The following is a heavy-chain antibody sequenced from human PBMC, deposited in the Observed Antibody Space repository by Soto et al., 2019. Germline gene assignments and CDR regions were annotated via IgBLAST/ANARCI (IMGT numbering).Heavy chain of an antibody. J-gene: IGHJ4*02. CDR3: AKRPASLVCFDY. CDR2: ISGGGGRI. CDR1: GCTFSNYD. Sequence: EVQLLAAGGGLVQPGGSLRLACAASGCTFSNYDMSWVRQAPGNGLEWVSTISGGGGRIYYADSVKGRFTISRDNSTNTLYKQMNSLRAEDTAVYYCAKRPASLVCFDYWGQGTLVTVSS. V-gene: IGHV3-23*01. D-gene: IGHD2-2*01.